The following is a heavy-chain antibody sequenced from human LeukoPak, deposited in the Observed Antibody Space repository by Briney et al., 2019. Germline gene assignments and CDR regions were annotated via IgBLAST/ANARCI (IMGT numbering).Heavy chain of an antibody. J-gene: IGHJ6*03. Sequence: SETLSLTCTVSGGSISSHYWTWIRQSPVKGLEWIGDISNSGSTSYNPSFKSRVTISIDTSKNQFSLKLSSVTAADTAVYYCGRDALVGYFSYYYMDVWGKGTTVTVSS. V-gene: IGHV4-59*11. CDR3: GRDALVGYFSYYYMDV. CDR1: GGSISSHY. CDR2: ISNSGST. D-gene: IGHD2-15*01.